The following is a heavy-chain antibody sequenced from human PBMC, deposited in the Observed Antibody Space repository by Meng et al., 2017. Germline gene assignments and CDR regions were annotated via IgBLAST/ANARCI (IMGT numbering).Heavy chain of an antibody. CDR1: GFTFSNAW. CDR2: IKSKTDGGKT. V-gene: IGHV3-15*01. CDR3: TTSVVATAYYYYYYGMDV. J-gene: IGHJ6*02. Sequence: GGSLRLSCAASGFTFSNAWMSWVRQAPGKGLEWVGRIKSKTDGGKTDYAAPVKGRFTISRDDSKNTLYLQMNSLKTEDTAVYYCTTSVVATAYYYYYYGMDVWGQGTTVTVSS. D-gene: IGHD5-12*01.